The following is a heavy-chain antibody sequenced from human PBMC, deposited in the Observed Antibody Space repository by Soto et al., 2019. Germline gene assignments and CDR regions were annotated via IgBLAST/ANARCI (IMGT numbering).Heavy chain of an antibody. CDR3: AAPSGGGSYYDRPFDY. Sequence: SVKVSCKASGLTFTSSAVQWVRQARGQRLEWIGWIVVGSGNTNYAQKFQERVTITRDMSTSTAYMELSSLRSEDTAVYYCAAPSGGGSYYDRPFDYWGQGTLVTVSS. V-gene: IGHV1-58*01. D-gene: IGHD1-26*01. J-gene: IGHJ4*02. CDR1: GLTFTSSA. CDR2: IVVGSGNT.